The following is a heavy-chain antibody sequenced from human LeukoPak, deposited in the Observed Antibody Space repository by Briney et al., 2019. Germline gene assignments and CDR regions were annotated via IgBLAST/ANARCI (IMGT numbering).Heavy chain of an antibody. V-gene: IGHV4-39*07. J-gene: IGHJ5*02. CDR2: IYYSGTT. Sequence: SETLSLTCTVSGGSITWGSYYWGWVRQPPGKGLEWIGSIYYSGTTYYNPSLKSRVTISVDTSKNQFSLKLRSVTAADTAVYYCARSKDYGDYGAWGQGTLVTVSS. CDR1: GGSITWGSYY. D-gene: IGHD4-17*01. CDR3: ARSKDYGDYGA.